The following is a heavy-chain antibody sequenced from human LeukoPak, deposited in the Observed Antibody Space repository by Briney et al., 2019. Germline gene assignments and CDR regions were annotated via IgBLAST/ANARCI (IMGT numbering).Heavy chain of an antibody. CDR3: AGGEPGVY. J-gene: IGHJ4*02. Sequence: GGSLRLSPAASGFTLSSNYMSCVRQAPQKRLEWGSVIYIGGSTYYADSVKGRFTISRDNSKNTLYLQMNSQRAEHTAVYYCAGGEPGVYWGQGTLVTVSS. CDR1: GFTLSSNY. V-gene: IGHV3-53*01. CDR2: IYIGGST. D-gene: IGHD1-26*01.